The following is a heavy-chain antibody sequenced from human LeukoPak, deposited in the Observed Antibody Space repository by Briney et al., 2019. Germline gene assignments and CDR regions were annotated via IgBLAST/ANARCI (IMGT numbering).Heavy chain of an antibody. CDR1: GGSISSYY. Sequence: SETLSRTCTVSGGSISSYYWSWIRQPPGQGLEWIGYIYYSGSTNYNPSLKSRVTISVDTSKNQFSLKLSSVTAADTAVYYCARGETSSSWYQDDTNWFDPWGQGTLVTVSS. V-gene: IGHV4-59*01. CDR3: ARGETSSSWYQDDTNWFDP. J-gene: IGHJ5*02. D-gene: IGHD6-13*01. CDR2: IYYSGST.